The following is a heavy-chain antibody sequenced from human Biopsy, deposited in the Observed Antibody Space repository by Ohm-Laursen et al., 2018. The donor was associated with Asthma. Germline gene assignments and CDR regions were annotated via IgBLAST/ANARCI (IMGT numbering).Heavy chain of an antibody. CDR2: IYYSGST. D-gene: IGHD4-17*01. J-gene: IGHJ5*02. Sequence: TLSLTCAVSGAYIGTPDYHWSWIRQSPGKGLEWIGYIYYSGSTYYNPSLKSRVSISLDTSKNQFSLSLTSVTAADTAVYYCARTTYGDDGFDPWGQGTLVTVSS. CDR1: GAYIGTPDYH. CDR3: ARTTYGDDGFDP. V-gene: IGHV4-31*11.